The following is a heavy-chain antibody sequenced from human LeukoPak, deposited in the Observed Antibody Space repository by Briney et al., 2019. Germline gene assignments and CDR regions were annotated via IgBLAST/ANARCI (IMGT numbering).Heavy chain of an antibody. CDR2: IWYDGSNK. Sequence: GRSLRLSCAASGFTFSSYGMHWVRQAPGKGLEWVGVIWYDGSNKYYVDSVKGRFTISRDNSKNPLYLQMNSLRAEDTAVYYCARGRANIGVVPAAINFDYWGQGTLVTVSP. CDR3: ARGRANIGVVPAAINFDY. D-gene: IGHD2-2*02. J-gene: IGHJ4*02. V-gene: IGHV3-33*01. CDR1: GFTFSSYG.